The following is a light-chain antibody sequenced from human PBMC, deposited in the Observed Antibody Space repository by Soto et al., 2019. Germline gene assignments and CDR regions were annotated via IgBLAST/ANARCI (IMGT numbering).Light chain of an antibody. CDR1: QSISSY. Sequence: DIQMTQSPSSLSASVGARVTITCRASQSISSYLNWYQQKPGKAPKLLIYAASSLQSGVPSRFSGSGSGTDFSLTISSLQIEDFALYYCQQSNNWPPLTFGGGTKVDIK. CDR2: AAS. V-gene: IGKV1-39*01. J-gene: IGKJ4*01. CDR3: QQSNNWPPLT.